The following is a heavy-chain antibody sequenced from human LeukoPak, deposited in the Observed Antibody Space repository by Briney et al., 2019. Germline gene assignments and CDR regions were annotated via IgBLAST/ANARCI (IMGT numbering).Heavy chain of an antibody. J-gene: IGHJ4*02. CDR1: GFTFSSYG. CDR2: IRYDGSNK. CDR3: AKVRWDNSGWYYLDS. Sequence: GGSLRLSCAASGFTFSSYGMHWVRQAPGKGLEWVAFIRYDGSNKYYADSVKGRFTISRDNSKNTLYLQMNSLRAEDTAVYYCAKVRWDNSGWYYLDSWGQGTLVTVSS. D-gene: IGHD6-19*01. V-gene: IGHV3-30*02.